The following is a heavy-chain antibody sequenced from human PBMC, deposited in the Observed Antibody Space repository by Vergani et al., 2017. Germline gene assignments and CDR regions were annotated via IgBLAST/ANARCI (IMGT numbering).Heavy chain of an antibody. J-gene: IGHJ4*02. Sequence: QLQLQESGPGLVKPSETLSLTCTVSGGSISSSSYYWGWIRQPPGKGLEWIGSIYYSGSTYYNPSLKSRVTISVDTSKNKFSLKLSSVTAADTAVYYCARRRLAGAGIDYWGQGTLVTVSS. V-gene: IGHV4-39*01. CDR2: IYYSGST. D-gene: IGHD6-13*01. CDR3: ARRRLAGAGIDY. CDR1: GGSISSSSYY.